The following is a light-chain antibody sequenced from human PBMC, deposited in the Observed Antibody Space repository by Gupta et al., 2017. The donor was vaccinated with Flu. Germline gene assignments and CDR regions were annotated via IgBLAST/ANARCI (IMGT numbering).Light chain of an antibody. CDR1: SDIGAHNY. CDR3: GSYTLSTTPTV. J-gene: IGLJ1*01. Sequence: SDIGAHNYVSWYQQSPDKAPKLLIFDVSSRPSGVSSRFSGSKSGSTASLTISGLQAEDEATYYCGSYTLSTTPTVFGAGTQVTVL. CDR2: DVS. V-gene: IGLV2-14*04.